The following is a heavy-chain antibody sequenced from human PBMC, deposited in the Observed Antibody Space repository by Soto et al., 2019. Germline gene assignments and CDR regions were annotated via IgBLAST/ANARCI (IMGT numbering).Heavy chain of an antibody. CDR3: AREQLGPYYYYYYMDV. J-gene: IGHJ6*03. CDR2: INHSGST. V-gene: IGHV4-34*01. Sequence: QVQLQQWGAGLLKPSETLSLTCAVYGGSFSGYYWSWIRQPPGKGLEWIGEINHSGSTTYNPSLKSRVTISVDTSKHQFSLKLSSVTAADTAVYYCAREQLGPYYYYYYMDVWGKGTTVTVSS. D-gene: IGHD6-6*01. CDR1: GGSFSGYY.